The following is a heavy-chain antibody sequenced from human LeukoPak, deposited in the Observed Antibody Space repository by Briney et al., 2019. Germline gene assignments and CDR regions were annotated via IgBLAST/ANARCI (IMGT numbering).Heavy chain of an antibody. CDR3: ARDGNYYDSSGRRPDY. CDR2: MNPNSGNT. CDR1: GYTFTSYD. J-gene: IGHJ4*02. D-gene: IGHD3-22*01. Sequence: GASVKVSCKASGYTFTSYDINWVRQATGQGLEWMGWMNPNSGNTGYAQKLQGRVTMTTDTSTSTAYMELRSLRSDDTAVYYCARDGNYYDSSGRRPDYWGQGTLVTVSS. V-gene: IGHV1-8*01.